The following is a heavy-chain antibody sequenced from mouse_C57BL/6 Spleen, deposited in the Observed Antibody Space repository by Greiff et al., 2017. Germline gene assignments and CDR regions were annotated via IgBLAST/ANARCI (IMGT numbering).Heavy chain of an antibody. V-gene: IGHV1-69*01. J-gene: IGHJ4*01. CDR2: IDPSDSYT. Sequence: QVQLQQPGAELVMPGASVKLSCKASGYTFTSYWMHWVQQRPGQGLEWIGEIDPSDSYTNYNQKFKGKFTLTVDKSSSTAYMQLSSLTSEDSAVYYCARGDSNYKRKYAMDYWGQGTSVTVSS. CDR3: ARGDSNYKRKYAMDY. D-gene: IGHD2-5*01. CDR1: GYTFTSYW.